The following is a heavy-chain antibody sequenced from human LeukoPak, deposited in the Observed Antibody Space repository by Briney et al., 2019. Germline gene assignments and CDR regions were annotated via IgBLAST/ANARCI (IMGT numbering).Heavy chain of an antibody. CDR3: ARKLLTGTAKGNFDY. J-gene: IGHJ4*02. CDR2: ISTTSSYI. Sequence: PGGSLRLSCAASGFTFSSYSMNWVRQAPGKGLEWVSSISTTSSYIYYADSVKGRSSISRDNAENSLYLLMNSLRAEDTAVYYCARKLLTGTAKGNFDYWGQGTLVAVSS. D-gene: IGHD3-9*01. V-gene: IGHV3-21*01. CDR1: GFTFSSYS.